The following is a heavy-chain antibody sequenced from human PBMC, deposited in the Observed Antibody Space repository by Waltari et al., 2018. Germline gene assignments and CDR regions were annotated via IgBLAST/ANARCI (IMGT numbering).Heavy chain of an antibody. Sequence: QLQLQESGPGLVKPSETLSLTCTVSGGSISSSSYYWGWIRQPPGKGLEGIGSIYYSGSTYYNPSLKSRVTISVDTSKNQFSLKLSSVTAADTAVYYCARLGGRHGRPPAWGQGTLVTVSS. CDR2: IYYSGST. V-gene: IGHV4-39*01. J-gene: IGHJ1*01. CDR3: ARLGGRHGRPPA. CDR1: GGSISSSSYY. D-gene: IGHD3-16*01.